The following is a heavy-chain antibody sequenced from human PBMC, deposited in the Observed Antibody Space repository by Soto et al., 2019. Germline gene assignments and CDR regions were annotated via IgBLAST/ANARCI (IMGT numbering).Heavy chain of an antibody. V-gene: IGHV4-59*01. D-gene: IGHD6-19*01. J-gene: IGHJ4*01. CDR3: AKAHVMVEAGSTFDY. CDR1: GAPITINY. Sequence: SETLSLTCTVSGAPITINYWSWIRQAPGKGLEWIGYIYYSGSTTYNPSLKSRVTMSADTSKDQFSLKLNSVTAADTAVYYCAKAHVMVEAGSTFDYWGHGTLVTVSS. CDR2: IYYSGST.